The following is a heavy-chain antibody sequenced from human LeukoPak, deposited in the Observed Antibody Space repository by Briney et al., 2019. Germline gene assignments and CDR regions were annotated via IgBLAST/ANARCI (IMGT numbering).Heavy chain of an antibody. D-gene: IGHD5-18*01. CDR2: IKKDGSEK. Sequence: PGGSLRLSCAASGFTMSNNAMSWVRQAPGKGLEWVANIKKDGSEKYYVDSVKGRFTISRDNAKKSLYLQMNSLRAEDTAVYYCARHLSGITGYTYGRGIDYWGQGTLLTVSS. J-gene: IGHJ4*02. CDR1: GFTMSNNA. V-gene: IGHV3-7*01. CDR3: ARHLSGITGYTYGRGIDY.